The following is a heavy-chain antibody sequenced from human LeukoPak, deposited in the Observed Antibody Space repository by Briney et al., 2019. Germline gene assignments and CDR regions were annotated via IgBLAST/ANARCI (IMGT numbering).Heavy chain of an antibody. CDR1: GYTFTSYG. CDR2: ISAYNGNT. CDR3: ARAHAGQLVADYYYYMDV. J-gene: IGHJ6*03. D-gene: IGHD6-6*01. Sequence: ASVKVSCKASGYTFTSYGISWVRQAPGQGLEWMGWISAYNGNTNYAQKLQGRVTMTTDTSTSTAYMELRSLRSDDTAVYYCARAHAGQLVADYYYYMDVWGKGTTVTASS. V-gene: IGHV1-18*01.